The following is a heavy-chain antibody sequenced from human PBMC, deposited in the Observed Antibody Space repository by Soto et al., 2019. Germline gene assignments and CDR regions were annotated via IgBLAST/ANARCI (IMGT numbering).Heavy chain of an antibody. V-gene: IGHV3-72*01. J-gene: IGHJ3*02. CDR3: VRVRIYADESGRPFEI. Sequence: EVQLVESGGGLVQPGGSLRLSCAASGFTFSDHYMDWVRQAPGKGLEWVGLIRNKAHSYSTLDSASGKGRFTISRYDSRTSLSLQMNILKTEDTAVYYCVRVRIYADESGRPFEIWGQGTVVTLS. D-gene: IGHD2-8*01. CDR2: IRNKAHSYST. CDR1: GFTFSDHY.